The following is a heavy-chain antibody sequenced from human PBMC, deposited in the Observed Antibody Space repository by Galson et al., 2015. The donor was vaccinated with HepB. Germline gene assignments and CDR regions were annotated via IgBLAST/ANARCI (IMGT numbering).Heavy chain of an antibody. J-gene: IGHJ6*02. V-gene: IGHV3-23*01. CDR1: RLILDNFA. CDR3: AKYFYDSSGSYKAVRNYYYFYGMDV. D-gene: IGHD3-22*01. Sequence: SLRLSCAVPRLILDNFAMSWVRQAPGKGLEWVAGIGACGDDTDCTDSVKGRFTISRDSSRTTLYLQMNSLRAEDTAVYYCAKYFYDSSGSYKAVRNYYYFYGMDVWGQGTTVTVSS. CDR2: IGACGDDT.